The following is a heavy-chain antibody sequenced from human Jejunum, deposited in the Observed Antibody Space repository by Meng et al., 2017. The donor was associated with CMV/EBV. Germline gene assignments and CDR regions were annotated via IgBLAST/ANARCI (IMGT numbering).Heavy chain of an antibody. D-gene: IGHD2-2*02. J-gene: IGHJ6*02. Sequence: IGYWMSWVRQAPGKGLEWVANIKQDGSETYYVDSVKGRFTISRDNAKNSLYLQMNSLRAEDTAVYYCARDDGSGEYRMISYGMDVWGQGTTVTVSS. V-gene: IGHV3-7*01. CDR2: IKQDGSET. CDR3: ARDDGSGEYRMISYGMDV. CDR1: IGYW.